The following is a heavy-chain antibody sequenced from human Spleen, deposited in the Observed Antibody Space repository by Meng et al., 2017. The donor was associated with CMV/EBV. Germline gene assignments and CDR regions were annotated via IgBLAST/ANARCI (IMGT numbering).Heavy chain of an antibody. D-gene: IGHD1-7*01. CDR1: GFTFSSYA. CDR2: ISGSGGST. CDR3: ANDMEVRGY. J-gene: IGHJ4*02. V-gene: IGHV3-23*01. Sequence: LACAAFGFTFSSYAMSWVRQAPGKGLEWVSTISGSGGSTYYTDSVKGRFTISRDNSKNTLYLQMNSLRAGDTAVYYCANDMEVRGYWGQGTLVTVSS.